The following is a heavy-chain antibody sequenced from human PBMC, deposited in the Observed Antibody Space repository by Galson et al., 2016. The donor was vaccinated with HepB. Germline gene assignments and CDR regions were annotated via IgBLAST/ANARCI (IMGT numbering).Heavy chain of an antibody. CDR1: GFTVNNNY. CDR2: IYKDGRT. V-gene: IGHV3-53*01. D-gene: IGHD1-26*01. J-gene: IGHJ4*02. Sequence: SLRLSCAASGFTVNNNYMTWVRQASGKGLEWVSLIYKDGRTSYADSVKGRFTISRDNSKNTLYLQMNSLRAEDTAVYYCARGVVGATVFDFWGQGTLVTVSS. CDR3: ARGVVGATVFDF.